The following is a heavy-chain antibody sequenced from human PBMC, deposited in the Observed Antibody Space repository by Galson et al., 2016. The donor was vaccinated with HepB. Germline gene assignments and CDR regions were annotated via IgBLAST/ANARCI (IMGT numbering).Heavy chain of an antibody. CDR1: GFTVTNAW. J-gene: IGHJ4*02. Sequence: SLRLSCAVSGFTVTNAWLSWVRQAPGKGLEWLGRTRSKSDGGTTDYAAPVKGRFTISRDDSKNTLSLQMNSLKTEDTAVYYCSTGHYWGQGTLVSVSS. CDR3: STGHY. V-gene: IGHV3-15*01. CDR2: TRSKSDGGTT.